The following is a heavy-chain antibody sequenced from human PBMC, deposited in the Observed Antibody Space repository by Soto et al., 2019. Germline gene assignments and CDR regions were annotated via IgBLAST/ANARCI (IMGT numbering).Heavy chain of an antibody. CDR3: AKDHYDILTGYSGY. CDR1: GFTFSSYA. CDR2: ISGSGGST. D-gene: IGHD3-9*01. Sequence: GGSLRLSCAASGFTFSSYAMSWVRQAPGKGLEWVSAISGSGGSTYYADSVKGRFTVSRDNSKNTLYLQMNSLRAEDTAVYYCAKDHYDILTGYSGYWGQGTLVTVSS. J-gene: IGHJ4*02. V-gene: IGHV3-23*01.